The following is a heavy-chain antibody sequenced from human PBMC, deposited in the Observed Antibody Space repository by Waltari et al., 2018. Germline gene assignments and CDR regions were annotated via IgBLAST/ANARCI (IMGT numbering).Heavy chain of an antibody. Sequence: QVQLQESGPGLVKPSETLSLTCTVSGGSISSYYWSWIRQPPGKGLEWIGYIYYSGSTNYNPSLKSRVTISVDTSKNQFALKLSSVTAADTAVYYCAREGERAYWGQGTLVTVSS. D-gene: IGHD3-16*01. CDR2: IYYSGST. CDR1: GGSISSYY. J-gene: IGHJ4*02. V-gene: IGHV4-59*01. CDR3: AREGERAY.